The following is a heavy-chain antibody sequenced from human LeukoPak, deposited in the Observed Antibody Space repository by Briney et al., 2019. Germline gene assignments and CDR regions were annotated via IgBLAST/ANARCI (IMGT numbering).Heavy chain of an antibody. D-gene: IGHD4-17*01. CDR1: GFTFSSYA. CDR2: ISGSGGST. V-gene: IGHV3-23*01. CDR3: ATSPGDYRDY. J-gene: IGHJ4*02. Sequence: PGGSLRLSCAASGFTFSSYAMSWVRQAPGKGLEWVSAISGSGGSTYYADPVKGRFTISRDNSKNTLYLQMNSLRAEDTAVYYCATSPGDYRDYWGQGTLVTVSS.